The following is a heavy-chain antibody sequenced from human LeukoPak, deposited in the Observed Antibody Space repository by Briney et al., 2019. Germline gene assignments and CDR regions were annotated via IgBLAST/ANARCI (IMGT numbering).Heavy chain of an antibody. CDR1: GGSFSAYY. CDR2: INHSGST. D-gene: IGHD5-24*01. CDR3: ARDGYHRSLGY. J-gene: IGHJ4*02. V-gene: IGHV4-34*01. Sequence: SETLSLTCAVSGGSFSAYYWTWIRQPPGKGLEWIGEINHSGSTNYNPSLKSRVTISVDTSKNQFSLKLSSVTAADTAVYYCARDGYHRSLGYWGQGTLVTVSS.